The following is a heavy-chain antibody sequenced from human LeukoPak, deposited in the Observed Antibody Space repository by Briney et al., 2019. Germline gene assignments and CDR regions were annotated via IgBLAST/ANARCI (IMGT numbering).Heavy chain of an antibody. V-gene: IGHV4-4*07. Sequence: SETLSLTCTVSGGSISSYYWSWIRQPAGKGLEWIGRIYSSGSTDYNPSLKSRVSMSVDTSKNQFSLRLNSVTAADTAVYYCAREGDYYDTSGTLDYWGQGTLVTVSS. D-gene: IGHD3-22*01. CDR3: AREGDYYDTSGTLDY. CDR2: IYSSGST. CDR1: GGSISSYY. J-gene: IGHJ4*02.